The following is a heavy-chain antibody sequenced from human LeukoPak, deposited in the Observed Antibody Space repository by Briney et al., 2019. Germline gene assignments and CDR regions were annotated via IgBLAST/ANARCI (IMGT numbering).Heavy chain of an antibody. CDR3: AKTYQGVTSNFDY. Sequence: GGSLRLSCAASGFTFSSYAMSWVRQAPGKGLEWVSAISGSGGSTYYADPVKGRFTISRDNSKNTLYLQMNSLRAEDTAVYYCAKTYQGVTSNFDYWGQGTLVTVSS. CDR1: GFTFSSYA. J-gene: IGHJ4*02. CDR2: ISGSGGST. D-gene: IGHD2-21*02. V-gene: IGHV3-23*01.